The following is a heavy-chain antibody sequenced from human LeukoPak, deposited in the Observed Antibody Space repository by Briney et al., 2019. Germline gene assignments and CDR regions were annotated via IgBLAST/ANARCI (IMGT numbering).Heavy chain of an antibody. Sequence: GGSLRLSCAASGFTFSSYGMHWVRQAPGKGRGGVAVIWYDGSNKYYADSVKGRFTISRDNSKNTLYLQMNSLRAEDTAVYYCAKDYDFWSGIDYWGQGTLVTVSS. CDR2: IWYDGSNK. CDR1: GFTFSSYG. J-gene: IGHJ4*02. V-gene: IGHV3-33*06. D-gene: IGHD3-3*01. CDR3: AKDYDFWSGIDY.